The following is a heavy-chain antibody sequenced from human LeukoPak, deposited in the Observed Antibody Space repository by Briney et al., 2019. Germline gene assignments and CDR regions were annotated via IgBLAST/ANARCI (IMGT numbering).Heavy chain of an antibody. J-gene: IGHJ6*03. CDR3: ARDGGTRYYYYYYMDV. V-gene: IGHV1-2*02. D-gene: IGHD3-16*01. CDR2: INSNSGGT. CDR1: GYTFTGYY. Sequence: ASVKVSCKASGYTFTGYYMHWVRQAPGQGLEWMGWINSNSGGTNYAQKFQGRVTMTRDTSINTAYMELSRLRSDDTALYYCARDGGTRYYYYYYMDVWGKGTTVTVSS.